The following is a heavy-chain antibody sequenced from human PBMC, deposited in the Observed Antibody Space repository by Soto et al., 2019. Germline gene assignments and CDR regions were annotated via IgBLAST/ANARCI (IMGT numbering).Heavy chain of an antibody. CDR1: GDSVSSNSST. Sequence: SQTLSLTCAISGDSVSSNSSTWNWIRQSPSRGLEWLGRTYYRSKWKNDYAVSVKSRITISPDTSKNQFSLQLNSVTPEETAVYYCASGGLGARTDWGKGIIVIVSS. CDR2: TYYRSKWKN. CDR3: ASGGLGARTD. J-gene: IGHJ4*02. V-gene: IGHV6-1*01. D-gene: IGHD1-26*01.